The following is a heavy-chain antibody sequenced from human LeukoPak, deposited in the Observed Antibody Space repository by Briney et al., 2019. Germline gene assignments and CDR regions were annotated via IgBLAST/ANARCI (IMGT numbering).Heavy chain of an antibody. CDR2: ISAYNGNT. Sequence: ASVKVSCKASGYTFTSYGISWVRQAPGQGLEWMGWISAYNGNTNYAQKLQGRVTMTTDTSTSTAYMELRSLRSDDTAVYYCAREGGYCSRSSCQFHFGFLGQGTLVTVSS. D-gene: IGHD2-2*01. CDR1: GYTFTSYG. V-gene: IGHV1-18*01. J-gene: IGHJ4*02. CDR3: AREGGYCSRSSCQFHFGF.